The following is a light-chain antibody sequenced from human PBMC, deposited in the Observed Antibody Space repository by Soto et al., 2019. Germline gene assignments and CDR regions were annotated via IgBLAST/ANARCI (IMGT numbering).Light chain of an antibody. CDR1: QTLLDSSNNKAS. Sequence: DIVMTQCPDSLAVSLGERATINCKSSQTLLDSSNNKASLSWYQQKPGQPPKLLIYWTSTREFGVPDRFSGSGSVTDFTLTIRSLQAEDVSGYYCQQYFNSPRTFGHGTKVEIK. V-gene: IGKV4-1*01. CDR3: QQYFNSPRT. J-gene: IGKJ1*01. CDR2: WTS.